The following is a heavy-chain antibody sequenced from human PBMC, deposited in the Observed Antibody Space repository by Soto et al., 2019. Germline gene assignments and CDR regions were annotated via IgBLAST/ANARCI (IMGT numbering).Heavy chain of an antibody. CDR2: IYYSGST. V-gene: IGHV4-59*01. J-gene: IGHJ4*02. CDR1: GGSISSYY. CDR3: GRVWGRTFDY. Sequence: SETLSLTCTVSGGSISSYYWSWIRQPPGKGLEWIGYIYYSGSTNYNPSLKSRVTISVDTSKNQFSLKLSSVTAADTAVYYCGRVWGRTFDYWGQGTLVTVSS. D-gene: IGHD7-27*01.